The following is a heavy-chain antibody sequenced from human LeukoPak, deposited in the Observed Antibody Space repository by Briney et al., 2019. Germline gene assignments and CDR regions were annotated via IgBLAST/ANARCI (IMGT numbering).Heavy chain of an antibody. CDR2: IIPMFGSA. D-gene: IGHD3-10*01. J-gene: IGHJ5*02. Sequence: SVKVSCKASGGTFSNYVISWVRQAPGQGLEWMGGIIPMFGSATCSETFQGRVTITTDESTSTGYMEMSRLTSEDTAVYYCARGQYYGSETYWHTKWFDPWGQGAPGTVSA. CDR1: GGTFSNYV. CDR3: ARGQYYGSETYWHTKWFDP. V-gene: IGHV1-69*05.